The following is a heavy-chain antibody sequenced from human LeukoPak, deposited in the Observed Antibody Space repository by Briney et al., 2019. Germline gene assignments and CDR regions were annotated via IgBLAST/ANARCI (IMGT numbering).Heavy chain of an antibody. D-gene: IGHD6-13*01. CDR1: GFTVSSNY. CDR3: AKDLPQQERRREYFQH. Sequence: GGSLRLSCAAFGFTVSSNYMSWVRQAPGKGLEWVSAISGSGGSTYYADSVKGRFTISRDNSKNTLYLQMNSLRAEDTAVYYCAKDLPQQERRREYFQHWGQGTLVTVSS. J-gene: IGHJ1*01. V-gene: IGHV3-23*01. CDR2: ISGSGGST.